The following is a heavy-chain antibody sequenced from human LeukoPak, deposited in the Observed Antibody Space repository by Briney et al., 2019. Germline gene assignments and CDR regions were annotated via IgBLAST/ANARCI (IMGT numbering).Heavy chain of an antibody. Sequence: PSETLSLTCAVYGGSFSGYYWSWIRQPPGKGLEWIGEINHSGSTNYNPSLKSQVPISVDTSKNQFSLRLSSVTAADTAVYYCARVLEGSSGQHWYFDLWGRGTLVTVSS. CDR3: ARVLEGSSGQHWYFDL. CDR1: GGSFSGYY. V-gene: IGHV4-34*01. J-gene: IGHJ2*01. CDR2: INHSGST. D-gene: IGHD6-19*01.